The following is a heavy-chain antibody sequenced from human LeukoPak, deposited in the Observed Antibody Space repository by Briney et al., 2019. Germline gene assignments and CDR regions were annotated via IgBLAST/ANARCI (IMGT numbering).Heavy chain of an antibody. Sequence: GSLRLSCAASGFTFSSYAMSWVRQAPGKGLEWVSAISGSGGSTYYADSVKGRFTISRDNSKNTLYLQMNSLGAEDTAVYYCAKSKWLRFLSGMDVWGQGTTVTVSS. CDR3: AKSKWLRFLSGMDV. D-gene: IGHD5-12*01. J-gene: IGHJ6*02. CDR2: ISGSGGST. V-gene: IGHV3-23*01. CDR1: GFTFSSYA.